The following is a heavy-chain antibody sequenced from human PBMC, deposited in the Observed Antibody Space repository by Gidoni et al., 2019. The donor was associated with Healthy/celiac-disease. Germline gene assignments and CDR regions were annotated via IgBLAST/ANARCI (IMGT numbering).Heavy chain of an antibody. J-gene: IGHJ4*02. CDR1: GGSISSYY. D-gene: IGHD3-22*01. CDR2: IYYSGST. CDR3: AREEGSGYYYFDY. Sequence: QVQLQESRPGLVKPSETLSLTCTVAGGSISSYYWSWIRQPPGKGLEWIGYIYYSGSTNYHPSLKSRVTISVDTFKNQFSLKLSSVTAADTAVYYCAREEGSGYYYFDYWGQGTLVTVSS. V-gene: IGHV4-59*01.